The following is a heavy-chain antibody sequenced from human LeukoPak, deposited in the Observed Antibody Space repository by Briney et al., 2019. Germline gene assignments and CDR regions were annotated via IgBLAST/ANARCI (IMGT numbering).Heavy chain of an antibody. J-gene: IGHJ6*03. CDR1: GYTFTSYG. CDR2: ISAYNGNT. V-gene: IGHV1-18*01. Sequence: GASVKVSCKASGYTFTSYGISWVRQAPGQGLEWMGWISAYNGNTNYAQKLQGRVTMTTDTSTSTAYMELRSLRSDDTAVYYCARAPGYYYYYYMDVWGKGTTVTVSS. CDR3: ARAPGYYYYYYMDV.